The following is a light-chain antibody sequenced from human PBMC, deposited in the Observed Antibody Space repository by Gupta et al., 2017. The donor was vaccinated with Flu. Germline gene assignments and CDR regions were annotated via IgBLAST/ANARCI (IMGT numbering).Light chain of an antibody. CDR2: DDN. CDR3: QSYDTSDHVV. Sequence: NFMLTQPHSVSESPGKTVIISCTRSSGSIASNYVHWFQQRPGSSPTSVIYDDNQRPSGVPDRFSGSIDSSSNSASLTISGLKTEDEADYYGQSYDTSDHVVFGEGTKLTVL. V-gene: IGLV6-57*01. J-gene: IGLJ2*01. CDR1: SGSIASNY.